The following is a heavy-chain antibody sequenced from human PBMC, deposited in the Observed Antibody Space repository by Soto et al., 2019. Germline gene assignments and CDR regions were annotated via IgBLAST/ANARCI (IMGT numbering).Heavy chain of an antibody. J-gene: IGHJ4*02. Sequence: ASVKVSCKASGFTFTSSAVQWVRQALGQRLEWIGWIVVGSGNTNYAQKFQERVTITRDMSTSTAYMELSSLRSEDTAVYYCAREVIWCVADTRCTVIPKHFDYWGQGNLVTLSS. CDR3: AREVIWCVADTRCTVIPKHFDY. CDR1: GFTFTSSA. CDR2: IVVGSGNT. D-gene: IGHD2-8*01. V-gene: IGHV1-58*01.